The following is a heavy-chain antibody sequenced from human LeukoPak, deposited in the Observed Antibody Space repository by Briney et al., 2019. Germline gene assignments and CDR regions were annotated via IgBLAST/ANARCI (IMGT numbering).Heavy chain of an antibody. CDR3: ARDFVYDYAWGSYRYNYFDY. D-gene: IGHD3-16*02. CDR2: INPNSGGT. CDR1: GYTFTGYY. Sequence: ASVKVSCMASGYTFTGYYMHWVRQAPGQGLEWMGRINPNSGGTNYAQKFQGRVTMTRDTSISTAYMELSRLRSDDTAVYYCARDFVYDYAWGSYRYNYFDYWGQGTLVTVSS. V-gene: IGHV1-2*06. J-gene: IGHJ4*02.